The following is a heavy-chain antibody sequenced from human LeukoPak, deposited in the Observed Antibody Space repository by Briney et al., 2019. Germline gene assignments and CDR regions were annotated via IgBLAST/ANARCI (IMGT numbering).Heavy chain of an antibody. CDR1: GFTFSSYS. CDR2: ISSSSSYI. J-gene: IGHJ4*02. V-gene: IGHV3-21*01. Sequence: PGGSLRLSCAASGFTFSSYSMNWVRQAPGKGLEWVSSISSSSSYIYYADSVRGRFTISRDNAKNSLYLQMNSLRAEDTAVYYCARGGDSSGWYRYYFDYWGQGTLVTVSS. CDR3: ARGGDSSGWYRYYFDY. D-gene: IGHD6-19*01.